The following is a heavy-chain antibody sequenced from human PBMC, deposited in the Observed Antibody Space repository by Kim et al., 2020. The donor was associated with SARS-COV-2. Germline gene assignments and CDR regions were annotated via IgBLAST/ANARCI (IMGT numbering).Heavy chain of an antibody. Sequence: GGSLRHSCAASGFTFSSYAMHWVRQAPGKGLEWVAVISYDGSNKYYVDSVKGRFTISRDNSKNTLYLQMNSLRAEDTAVYYCARDLLRYSSSWFFDYWGQGTLVTVSS. CDR1: GFTFSSYA. CDR2: ISYDGSNK. V-gene: IGHV3-30*04. J-gene: IGHJ4*02. CDR3: ARDLLRYSSSWFFDY. D-gene: IGHD6-13*01.